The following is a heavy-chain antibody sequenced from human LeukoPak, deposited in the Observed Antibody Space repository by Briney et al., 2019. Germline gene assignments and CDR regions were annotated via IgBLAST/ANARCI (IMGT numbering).Heavy chain of an antibody. Sequence: PSETLSLTCTVSGGSISTYYWSWIRQPPGKGLEWIGYIYYRGNTNYNPSLQSRVTISVDTSKNQFSLKLSSVTAADTAVYYCARGLMMAVAGRGEFHYWGQGTLVTVSS. CDR2: IYYRGNT. D-gene: IGHD6-13*01. J-gene: IGHJ4*02. CDR3: ARGLMMAVAGRGEFHY. CDR1: GGSISTYY. V-gene: IGHV4-59*01.